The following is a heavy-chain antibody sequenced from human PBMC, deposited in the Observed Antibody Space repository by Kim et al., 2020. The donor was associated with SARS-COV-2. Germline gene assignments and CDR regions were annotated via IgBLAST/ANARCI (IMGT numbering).Heavy chain of an antibody. Sequence: YYADSVKGRFTISRDNIKNTLYLHMSSLRAEDSAVYYCARVANYTEAFDIWGQGTMVTVSS. V-gene: IGHV3-66*01. CDR3: ARVANYTEAFDI. D-gene: IGHD5-12*01. J-gene: IGHJ3*02.